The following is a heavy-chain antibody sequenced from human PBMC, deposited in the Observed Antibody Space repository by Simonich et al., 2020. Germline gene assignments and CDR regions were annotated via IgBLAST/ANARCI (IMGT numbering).Heavy chain of an antibody. D-gene: IGHD1-1*01. CDR1: GFTFSSYS. CDR3: ARANERDY. Sequence: EVQLVESGGGLVKPGGSLRLSCAASGFTFSSYSMNWVRQAPRKGLEWVTSISSSSSYKYYADSVKGRFTISRDNAKNSLYLQMNSLRAEDTAVYYCARANERDYWGQGTLVTVSS. V-gene: IGHV3-21*01. J-gene: IGHJ4*02. CDR2: ISSSSSYK.